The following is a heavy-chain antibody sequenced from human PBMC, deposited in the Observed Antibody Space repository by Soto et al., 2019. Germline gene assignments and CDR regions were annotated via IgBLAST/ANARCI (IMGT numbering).Heavy chain of an antibody. CDR2: IYPGDSDT. Sequence: GESLKISCQASGYRFTSYWIGWVRQMPGKGLEWMGIIYPGDSDTRYSPSFQGQVTISVDKSISTAFLQWSSLKASDTAMYYCARGSTGTNTHFYNYGMDVWGQGTTVTVYS. V-gene: IGHV5-51*01. CDR1: GYRFTSYW. CDR3: ARGSTGTNTHFYNYGMDV. D-gene: IGHD1-1*01. J-gene: IGHJ6*02.